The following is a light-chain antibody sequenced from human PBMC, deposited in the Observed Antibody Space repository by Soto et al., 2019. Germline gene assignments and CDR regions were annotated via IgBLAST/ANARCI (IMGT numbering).Light chain of an antibody. J-gene: IGKJ5*01. CDR3: MQALQTPLT. Sequence: DIVMTQSPLSLPVTPGAPASISCRSSQSLLQSNGNNYLDWYLQKPGQSPQLLISLGSNRASGVPDRFSGSGSGTEFTLKISRVEAEDVGIYYCMQALQTPLTFGQGTRLEIK. CDR2: LGS. CDR1: QSLLQSNGNNY. V-gene: IGKV2-28*01.